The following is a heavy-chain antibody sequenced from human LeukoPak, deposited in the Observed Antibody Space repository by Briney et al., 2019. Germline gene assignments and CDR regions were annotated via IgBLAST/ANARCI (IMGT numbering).Heavy chain of an antibody. J-gene: IGHJ4*02. CDR3: ARDRPTYCGGDCYTYYFDY. V-gene: IGHV1-18*01. CDR2: ISAYNGNT. D-gene: IGHD2-21*02. CDR1: GYTFTSYG. Sequence: GASVTVSCTASGYTFTSYGISWVRQAPGQGLEWMGWISAYNGNTNYAQKLQGRVTMTTDTSTSTAYMELRSLRSDDTAVYYCARDRPTYCGGDCYTYYFDYWGQGTLVTASS.